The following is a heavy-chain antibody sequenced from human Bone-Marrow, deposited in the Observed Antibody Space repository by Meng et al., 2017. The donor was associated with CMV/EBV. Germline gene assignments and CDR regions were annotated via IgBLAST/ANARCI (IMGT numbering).Heavy chain of an antibody. Sequence: ASVKVSCKASGYTFTSYGISWVRQAPGQGLEWMGWISAYNGNTNYVQKLQGRVTMTTDTSTSTAYMELRSLRSDDTAVYYCARWDIVVVPAAPDGMDVWGQGTTVTVSS. CDR1: GYTFTSYG. CDR3: ARWDIVVVPAAPDGMDV. V-gene: IGHV1-18*01. J-gene: IGHJ6*02. D-gene: IGHD2-2*01. CDR2: ISAYNGNT.